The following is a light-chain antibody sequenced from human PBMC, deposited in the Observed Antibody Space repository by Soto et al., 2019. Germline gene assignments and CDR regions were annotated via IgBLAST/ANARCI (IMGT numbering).Light chain of an antibody. V-gene: IGKV1-33*01. CDR2: DGS. CDR3: QQYDNVVFT. J-gene: IGKJ3*01. Sequence: DVQMTQSPSSLSASVGDRITITCQASQDIGKFLNWYQQKPGKAPKILIYDGSNLETGVPARFSGGGSGTHFTFTISSLQPEDIGTYYCQQYDNVVFTFGPGTKVDLK. CDR1: QDIGKF.